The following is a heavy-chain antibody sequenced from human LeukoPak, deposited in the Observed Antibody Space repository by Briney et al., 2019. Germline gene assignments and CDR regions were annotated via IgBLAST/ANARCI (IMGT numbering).Heavy chain of an antibody. V-gene: IGHV3-21*01. J-gene: IGHJ3*02. CDR3: ARPTTVTTVSADAFDI. D-gene: IGHD4-17*01. CDR1: GFDFSRYS. Sequence: GGSLRLSCAASGFDFSRYSMNWVRQAPGKGLEWVSSISSGGTYKYYTDSVKGRFTISRDNAQNSLYLQMNSLRAEDSSVYYCARPTTVTTVSADAFDIWGQGTMVTVSS. CDR2: ISSGGTYK.